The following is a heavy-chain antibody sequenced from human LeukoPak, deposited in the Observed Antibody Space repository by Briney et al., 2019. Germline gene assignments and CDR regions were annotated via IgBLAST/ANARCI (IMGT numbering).Heavy chain of an antibody. J-gene: IGHJ6*03. CDR2: IYYSGST. CDR1: GGSISSGDYY. V-gene: IGHV4-30-4*08. CDR3: ATVQPFSYSCYMDV. D-gene: IGHD2-2*01. Sequence: PSQTLSLTCTVSGGSISSGDYYWSWIRQPPGKGLEWIGYIYYSGSTYYNPSLKSRVTISVDTSKNQFSLKLSTVTAADTAVYYCATVQPFSYSCYMDVWGKGTTVTVSS.